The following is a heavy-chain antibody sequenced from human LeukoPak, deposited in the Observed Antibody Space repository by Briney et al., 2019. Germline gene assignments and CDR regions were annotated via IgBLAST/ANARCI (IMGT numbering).Heavy chain of an antibody. Sequence: PGGSLRLSCAASGFTFSSYAMHWVRQAPGKGLEWVAVISYDGSNKYYADSVKGRFTISRDNSKNTLYLQMNSLRAEDTAVYYCARDRDSSGHPDDAFDIWGQGTMVTVSS. CDR2: ISYDGSNK. CDR1: GFTFSSYA. V-gene: IGHV3-30*04. CDR3: ARDRDSSGHPDDAFDI. D-gene: IGHD3-22*01. J-gene: IGHJ3*02.